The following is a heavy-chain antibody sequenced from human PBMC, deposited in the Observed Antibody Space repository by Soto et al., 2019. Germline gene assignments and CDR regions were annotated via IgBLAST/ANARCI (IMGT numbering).Heavy chain of an antibody. CDR2: IDPSDSYT. V-gene: IGHV5-10-1*01. Sequence: PGESLKISCKGSGYSFTSYWISWVRQMPGKGLEWMGRIDPSDSYTNYSPSFQGHVTTSADKSISIAYLQWSSLKASDTAMYYCAIRSGSYYDYWGQGTLVTVSS. CDR1: GYSFTSYW. D-gene: IGHD3-10*01. J-gene: IGHJ4*02. CDR3: AIRSGSYYDY.